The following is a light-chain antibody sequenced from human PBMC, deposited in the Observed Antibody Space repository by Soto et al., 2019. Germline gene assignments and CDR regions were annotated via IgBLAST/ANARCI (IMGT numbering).Light chain of an antibody. CDR1: SGHSSYI. CDR3: ETWDSNTRV. J-gene: IGLJ3*02. CDR2: LEGSGSY. Sequence: QSVLTQSSSASASLGSSVKLTCTLSSGHSSYIIAWHQQQPGKAPRYLMKLEGSGSYNKGSGVPDRFSGSSSGADRYLTISNLRFEDEAHYFCETWDSNTRVFGGGTKLTV. V-gene: IGLV4-60*02.